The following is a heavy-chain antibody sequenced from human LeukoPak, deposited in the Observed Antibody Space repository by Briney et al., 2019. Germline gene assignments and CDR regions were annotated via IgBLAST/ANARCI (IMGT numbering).Heavy chain of an antibody. CDR1: RFTFSNYW. V-gene: IGHV3-74*01. Sequence: GGSLRLSCAASRFTFSNYWMHWVRQAPGKGLVYVSRINSDGSSTSHADSVKGRFTISRDNAKNTLYLQMNSLGAEDTAVYYCARGRGYYSSDAFDIWGQGTMVTVSS. CDR3: ARGRGYYSSDAFDI. J-gene: IGHJ3*02. D-gene: IGHD3-3*01. CDR2: INSDGSST.